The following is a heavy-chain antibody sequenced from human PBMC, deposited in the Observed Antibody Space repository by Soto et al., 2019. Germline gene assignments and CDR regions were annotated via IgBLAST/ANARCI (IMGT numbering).Heavy chain of an antibody. D-gene: IGHD2-2*01. Sequence: AAVKVSCKASGYTFTSYGISWVRQAPGQGLEWMGWISAYNGNTNYAQKLQGRVTMTTDTSTSTAYMELRSLRSDDTAVYYCARDREWYCSSTSCYFIPFDYWVQGTLVTVSS. J-gene: IGHJ4*02. CDR1: GYTFTSYG. V-gene: IGHV1-18*01. CDR3: ARDREWYCSSTSCYFIPFDY. CDR2: ISAYNGNT.